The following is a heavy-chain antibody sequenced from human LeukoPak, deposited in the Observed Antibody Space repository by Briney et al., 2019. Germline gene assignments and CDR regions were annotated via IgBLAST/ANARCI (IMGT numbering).Heavy chain of an antibody. J-gene: IGHJ5*02. V-gene: IGHV3-30-3*01. Sequence: GGSLRLSCAASGFTFSSYAMHWVRQAPGKGLEWVAVISYDGSNKYYADSVKGRFTISRDNSKNTLYLQMNSLRAEDTAVYYCAKGDSTSCCRGEVSWGQGTLVTVS. CDR1: GFTFSSYA. D-gene: IGHD2-2*01. CDR3: AKGDSTSCCRGEVS. CDR2: ISYDGSNK.